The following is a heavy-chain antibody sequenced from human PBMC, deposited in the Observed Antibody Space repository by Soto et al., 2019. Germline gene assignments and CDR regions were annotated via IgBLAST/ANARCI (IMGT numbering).Heavy chain of an antibody. Sequence: PSETLSLTCSVSGGSINSSSYFWGWVRQHPGKGLEWIGSIYYSGSTYYNPSLRSRVTISVDTSKNQFSLKLSSLTAADTAVFYCARHYSSGSRNWFDPWGQGTLVTVSS. V-gene: IGHV4-39*01. CDR3: ARHYSSGSRNWFDP. J-gene: IGHJ5*02. CDR1: GGSINSSSYF. CDR2: IYYSGST. D-gene: IGHD6-19*01.